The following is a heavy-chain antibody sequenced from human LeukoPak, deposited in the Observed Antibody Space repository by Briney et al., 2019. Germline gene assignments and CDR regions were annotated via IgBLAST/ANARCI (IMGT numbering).Heavy chain of an antibody. J-gene: IGHJ4*02. D-gene: IGHD6-19*01. V-gene: IGHV3-43*02. CDR1: GFTFDDYA. Sequence: PGGSLRPSCAASGFTFDDYAMHWVRQAPGKGLEWVSLISGDGGSTYYADSVKGRFTISRDNSKNSLYLQMNSLRAEDTALYYCAKDKDSSGWFGYYFDYWGQGTLVTVSS. CDR3: AKDKDSSGWFGYYFDY. CDR2: ISGDGGST.